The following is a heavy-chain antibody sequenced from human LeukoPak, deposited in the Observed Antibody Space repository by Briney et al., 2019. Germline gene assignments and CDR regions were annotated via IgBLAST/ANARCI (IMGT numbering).Heavy chain of an antibody. CDR2: ISYDGSNK. CDR3: ASYSSTLDV. CDR1: GFTFSSYG. J-gene: IGHJ6*02. Sequence: PGGSLRLSCAASGFTFSSYGMHWVRQAPGKGLEWVAVISYDGSNKYYADSVKGRFTISRDNSKNTLCLQMNSLRAEDTAVYYCASYSSTLDVWGQGTTVTVSS. D-gene: IGHD6-13*01. V-gene: IGHV3-30*03.